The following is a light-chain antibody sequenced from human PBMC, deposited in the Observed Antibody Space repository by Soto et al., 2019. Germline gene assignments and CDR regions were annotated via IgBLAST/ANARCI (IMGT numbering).Light chain of an antibody. V-gene: IGLV2-8*01. CDR3: SSYAGSSNV. CDR1: SSDVGGYNY. CDR2: EVN. Sequence: QSVLTQPPSASGSPGQSVAISCTGTSSDVGGYNYVSWYQQHPGKAPKLMIYEVNKRPSGAPDRFYGSKSGNTASLTVSGLQAEDEADYYCSSYAGSSNVFGTGTKVTVL. J-gene: IGLJ1*01.